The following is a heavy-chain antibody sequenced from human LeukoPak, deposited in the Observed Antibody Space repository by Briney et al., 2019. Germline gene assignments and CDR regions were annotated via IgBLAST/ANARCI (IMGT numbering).Heavy chain of an antibody. Sequence: PGGSLRLSCAASGFTFSSYGMSWVRQAPGKGLEWVSAISGSGGSTYYADSVKGRFTISRDNSKNTLYLQMNSLRAEDTAVYYCAEGSSRGMYYFDYWGQGTLVTVSS. CDR1: GFTFSSYG. V-gene: IGHV3-23*01. J-gene: IGHJ4*02. CDR3: AEGSSRGMYYFDY. D-gene: IGHD3-16*01. CDR2: ISGSGGST.